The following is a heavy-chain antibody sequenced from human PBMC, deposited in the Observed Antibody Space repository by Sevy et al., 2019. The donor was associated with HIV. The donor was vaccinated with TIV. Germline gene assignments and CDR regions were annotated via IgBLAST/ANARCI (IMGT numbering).Heavy chain of an antibody. CDR1: EFTFSSYS. J-gene: IGHJ3*02. CDR2: ISGGGTYI. D-gene: IGHD4-17*01. V-gene: IGHV3-21*01. CDR3: ARGTHDYGDYDRDAFDI. Sequence: GGSLRLSCATSEFTFSSYSMNWVRQAPGNGLEWVSSISGGGTYIYYADSVKGRFTISGDNAKNSLSLQMNSLRAEDTVVYYCARGTHDYGDYDRDAFDIWGQGTMVTVSS.